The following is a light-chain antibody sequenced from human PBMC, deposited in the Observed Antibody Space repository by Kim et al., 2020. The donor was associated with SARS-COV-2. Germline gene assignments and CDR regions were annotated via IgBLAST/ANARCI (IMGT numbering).Light chain of an antibody. J-gene: IGLJ2*01. CDR2: EVT. CDR3: SSFTDSTTVI. V-gene: IGLV2-18*02. CDR1: RSDIGGYDR. Sequence: QSALTQPPSVSGSPGQSVTISCTGTRSDIGGYDRVSWYQQSPGTAPKLLIYEVTNRPSGVPDRFSGSKSGSTASLTIAGLLTEDEADYYCSSFTDSTTVIFGGVTQLTVL.